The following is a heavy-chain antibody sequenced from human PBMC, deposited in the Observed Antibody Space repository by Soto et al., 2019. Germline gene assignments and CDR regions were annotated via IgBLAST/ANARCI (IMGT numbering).Heavy chain of an antibody. CDR1: GYTFTSYA. D-gene: IGHD1-26*01. V-gene: IGHV1-3*05. CDR2: MNAGKGNA. J-gene: IGHJ6*02. Sequence: QVQLVQSGAEEKKPGASVKVSCKASGYTFTSYAMHWVRQAPGQRLEWMGWMNAGKGNAKYSQKFQGRVTITRDTSASTAYMELSSLRSEDTAVYYCARVGGSYSQYGMDVWGQGTTVTVSS. CDR3: ARVGGSYSQYGMDV.